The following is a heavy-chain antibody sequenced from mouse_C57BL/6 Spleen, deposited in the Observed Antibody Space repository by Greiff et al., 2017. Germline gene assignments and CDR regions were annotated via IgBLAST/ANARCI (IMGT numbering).Heavy chain of an antibody. V-gene: IGHV1-61*01. D-gene: IGHD1-1*01. CDR2: IEPSDSDT. J-gene: IGHJ2*01. Sequence: QVQLQQPGAELVRPGSSVKLSCKASGYTFTSYWMDWVKQRPGQGLEWIGNIEPSDSDTHYNQKFKDKATLTVDKSSSTAYMQLSSLTSEDSAVYYCASRGACATGVDYWGQGTTLTVSS. CDR3: ASRGACATGVDY. CDR1: GYTFTSYW.